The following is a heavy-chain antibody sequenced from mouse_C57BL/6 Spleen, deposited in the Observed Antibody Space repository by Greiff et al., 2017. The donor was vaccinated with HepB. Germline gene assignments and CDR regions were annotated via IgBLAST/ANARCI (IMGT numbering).Heavy chain of an antibody. J-gene: IGHJ4*01. CDR2: IDPSDSYT. Sequence: QVQLQQPGAELVMPGASVKLSCKASGYTFTSYWMHWVKQRPGQGLEWIGEIDPSDSYTNYNQKFEGKSTLTVDKSSSTAYMQLSSLTSEDSAVYYCARGAPQYYYAMDYWGQGTSVTVSS. CDR3: ARGAPQYYYAMDY. D-gene: IGHD6-1*01. CDR1: GYTFTSYW. V-gene: IGHV1-69*01.